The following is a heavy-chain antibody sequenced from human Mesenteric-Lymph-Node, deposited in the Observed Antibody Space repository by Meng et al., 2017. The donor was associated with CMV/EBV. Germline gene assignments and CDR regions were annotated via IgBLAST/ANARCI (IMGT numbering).Heavy chain of an antibody. CDR1: EITFSTYA. Sequence: GGSLRLSCEASEITFSTYAMSWVRQAPGKGLEWVSAVSTSGASTYYADSVKGRLTISRDNSKDTLHLQMNSLRAEDTAVYYCAKDRLWFSDWGQGTLVTVSS. CDR3: AKDRLWFSD. V-gene: IGHV3-23*01. J-gene: IGHJ4*02. CDR2: VSTSGAST. D-gene: IGHD3/OR15-3a*01.